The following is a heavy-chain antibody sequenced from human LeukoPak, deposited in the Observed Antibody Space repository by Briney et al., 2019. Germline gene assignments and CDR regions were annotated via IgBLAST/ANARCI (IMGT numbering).Heavy chain of an antibody. D-gene: IGHD6-13*01. V-gene: IGHV3-66*01. CDR1: GFTVNSNY. CDR3: ARDKSGDTIAAADTYFDY. Sequence: PGGSLRLSCAASGFTVNSNYMSWVRQAPGKGLEWVSVIYSGGSTYYADSVKGRFTISRDNSKNTVYLQMSSLRAEDTAVYYCARDKSGDTIAAADTYFDYWGQGTLATVSS. CDR2: IYSGGST. J-gene: IGHJ4*02.